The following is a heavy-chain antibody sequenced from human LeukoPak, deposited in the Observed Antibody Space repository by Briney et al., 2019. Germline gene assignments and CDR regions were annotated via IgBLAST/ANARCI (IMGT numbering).Heavy chain of an antibody. CDR2: INWNGGSR. CDR3: ARGSVFAFDF. V-gene: IGHV3-20*04. D-gene: IGHD3-16*01. J-gene: IGHJ4*02. CDR1: GFSFDDYG. Sequence: PGGSLRLSCAASGFSFDDYGMSWVRQAPGKGLEWVSRINWNGGSRGYAESVKGRFTISRDNAKNSLFLQMNSLRAEDTAIYYCARGSVFAFDFWGRGTLVTVSS.